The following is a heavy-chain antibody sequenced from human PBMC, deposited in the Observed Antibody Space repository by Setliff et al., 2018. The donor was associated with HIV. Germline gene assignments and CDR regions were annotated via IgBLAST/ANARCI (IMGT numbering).Heavy chain of an antibody. CDR3: ARGREVMTTAPYWYFDL. J-gene: IGHJ2*01. V-gene: IGHV4-38-2*01. D-gene: IGHD3-10*01. CDR1: GYSISSGYY. Sequence: SETLSLTCDVSGYSISSGYYWGWIRQPPGKGLEWIGSIYHSGTTYYNPSLKSRVTISVDTSKDQFSLRLTSVTAADTAVYYCARGREVMTTAPYWYFDLWGRGTLVTVSS. CDR2: IYHSGTT.